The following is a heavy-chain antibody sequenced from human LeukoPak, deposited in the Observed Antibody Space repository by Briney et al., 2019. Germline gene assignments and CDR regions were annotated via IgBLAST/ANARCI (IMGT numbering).Heavy chain of an antibody. D-gene: IGHD2-2*01. CDR3: ARDFQLLIDY. J-gene: IGHJ4*02. V-gene: IGHV3-33*01. CDR1: GFIFSNSG. Sequence: GGSLRLSCAASGFIFSNSGMHWVRQAPGKGLEWVAVIWYDATNKYYADSVKGRFTVSRDNSKNTLYLQMNSLRAEDTAVYYCARDFQLLIDYWGQGTLVTDSS. CDR2: IWYDATNK.